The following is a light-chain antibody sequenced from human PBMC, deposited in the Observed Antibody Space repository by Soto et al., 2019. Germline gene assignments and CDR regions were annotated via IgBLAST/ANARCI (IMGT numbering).Light chain of an antibody. CDR3: QQSYMDPIP. J-gene: IGKJ1*01. CDR2: AAS. CDR1: QGIGND. Sequence: AIQMTQSPSSLSASVGDRVTITCRASQGIGNDLGWYQQKSGKAPKLLIYAASNLQSGVPSRFSGSGGGTDFTLSISSVQPEDFATYFCQQSYMDPIPFGQGTKVAIK. V-gene: IGKV1-6*01.